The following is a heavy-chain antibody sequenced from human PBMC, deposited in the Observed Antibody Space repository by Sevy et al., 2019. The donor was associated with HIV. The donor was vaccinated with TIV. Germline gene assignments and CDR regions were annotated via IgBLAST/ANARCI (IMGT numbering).Heavy chain of an antibody. CDR1: GFTFSSYW. J-gene: IGHJ4*02. CDR2: INSDGSST. Sequence: GESLKISCAASGFTFSSYWMHWVRQAPGKGLVWVSRINSDGSSTSYADSVKGRFTISRDNAKNTLYLQMNSLRAEDTAVYYCAREMYYYDSSGYFPDYWGQGTLVTVSP. D-gene: IGHD3-22*01. CDR3: AREMYYYDSSGYFPDY. V-gene: IGHV3-74*01.